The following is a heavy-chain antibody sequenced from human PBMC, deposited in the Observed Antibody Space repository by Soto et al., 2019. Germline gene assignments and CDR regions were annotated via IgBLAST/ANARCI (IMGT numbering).Heavy chain of an antibody. Sequence: QVQLQQSGPGLVKPSQTLSLTCAISGDSVSSNSAAWNWIRQSPSRGLEWLGRTYYRSKWYNDYAVSVKSRITINPDTSKNQFSLQLNSVTPEDMAVYYCASNRGGWLAVAGTFDYWGQGTLVTVSS. CDR3: ASNRGGWLAVAGTFDY. V-gene: IGHV6-1*01. D-gene: IGHD6-19*01. CDR2: TYYRSKWYN. J-gene: IGHJ4*02. CDR1: GDSVSSNSAA.